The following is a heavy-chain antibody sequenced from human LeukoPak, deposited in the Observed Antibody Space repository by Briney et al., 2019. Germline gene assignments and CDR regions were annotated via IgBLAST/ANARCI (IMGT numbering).Heavy chain of an antibody. CDR1: GFTFSCYA. CDR2: ISGSGGST. D-gene: IGHD3-10*01. J-gene: IGHJ4*02. V-gene: IGHV3-23*01. Sequence: GGSLRLSCAASGFTFSCYAMSWVRQAPGKGLEWVSAISGSGGSTYYADSVKGRFAISRDNSKNTLYLQMNSLRAEDTAVYYCAKDRQKGSGSYFYYFDYWGQGTLVTVSS. CDR3: AKDRQKGSGSYFYYFDY.